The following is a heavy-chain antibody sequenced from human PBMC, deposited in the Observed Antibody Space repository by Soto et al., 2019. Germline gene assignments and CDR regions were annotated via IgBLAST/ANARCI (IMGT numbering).Heavy chain of an antibody. CDR3: AHAYTGGAWFQNWFDP. V-gene: IGHV2-5*02. CDR2: IYWDDDK. J-gene: IGHJ5*02. D-gene: IGHD6-19*01. Sequence: GLDLEWLALIYWDDDKRYSPSLRSRLTITKDTSKNQVVLTLTNMDPVDTATYYCAHAYTGGAWFQNWFDPWGQGTLVTVSS.